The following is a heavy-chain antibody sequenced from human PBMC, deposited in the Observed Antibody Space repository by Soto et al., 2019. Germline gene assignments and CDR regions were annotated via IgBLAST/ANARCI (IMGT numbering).Heavy chain of an antibody. Sequence: WESLRLSCSVSGYSLNYSMSWVRQPPRTGMEFVSFIHSYDSTHYTDSVRLRFTISRDNYTNTQYLQMDRLRVDEKAVYFCARDASGPSDSWGQGTLVTVS. CDR3: ARDASGPSDS. J-gene: IGHJ4*02. D-gene: IGHD5-12*01. CDR1: GYSLNYS. CDR2: IHSYDST. V-gene: IGHV3-53*01.